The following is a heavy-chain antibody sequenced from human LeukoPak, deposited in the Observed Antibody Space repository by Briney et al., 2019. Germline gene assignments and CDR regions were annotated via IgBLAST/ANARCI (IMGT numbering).Heavy chain of an antibody. Sequence: GGSLRLSCAASGFTFSSYAMSWVRQAPGKGLEWVSAISGSGGSTYYADSVKGRFTISRDNSKNTLYLQMNSLRAEDTAVYYCAKLPLPSIAYCGGDCSWFDYWGQGTLVTVSS. CDR3: AKLPLPSIAYCGGDCSWFDY. J-gene: IGHJ4*02. CDR2: ISGSGGST. V-gene: IGHV3-23*01. CDR1: GFTFSSYA. D-gene: IGHD2-21*02.